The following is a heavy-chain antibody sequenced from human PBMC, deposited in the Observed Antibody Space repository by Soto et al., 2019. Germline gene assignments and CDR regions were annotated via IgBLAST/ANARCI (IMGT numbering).Heavy chain of an antibody. J-gene: IGHJ5*01. Sequence: PGGSLRLSCAASGFTFSSYAMSWVRQAPGKGLEWVSAISGSGGRAYYADSAKGRFTNSRDNSKDTLFLQMSSLRAEDTAIYYCAKDRSQWGSALFDFWGQGTLVTVSS. CDR2: ISGSGGRA. D-gene: IGHD7-27*01. CDR1: GFTFSSYA. V-gene: IGHV3-23*01. CDR3: AKDRSQWGSALFDF.